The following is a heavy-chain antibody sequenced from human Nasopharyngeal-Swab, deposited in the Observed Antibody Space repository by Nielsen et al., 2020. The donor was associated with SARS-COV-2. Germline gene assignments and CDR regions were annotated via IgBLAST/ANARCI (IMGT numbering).Heavy chain of an antibody. J-gene: IGHJ4*02. Sequence: GESLKTSCAASGFTFSNYWMSWVRQAPGKGLEWVANIKQDGSEKYYLDSVRGRFTISRDNAKNSLFLQMNSLRAEDTAVYYCASHLSYYDRSGYFSEGFDYWGQGTLATVSS. CDR2: IKQDGSEK. D-gene: IGHD3-22*01. CDR1: GFTFSNYW. V-gene: IGHV3-7*01. CDR3: ASHLSYYDRSGYFSEGFDY.